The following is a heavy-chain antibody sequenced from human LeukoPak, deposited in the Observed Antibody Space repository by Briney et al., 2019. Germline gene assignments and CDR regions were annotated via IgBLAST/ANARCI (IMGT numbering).Heavy chain of an antibody. D-gene: IGHD6-19*01. J-gene: IGHJ4*02. Sequence: AGGSLRLSCAASGFTFSSYNMNWVRQAPGKGLEWVSYISSSSSTIYYADSVKGRFTISRDNSKNTLYLQMNSLRAEDTAVYYCAKDPGPRQRSIAVAGTPGYWGQGTLVTVSS. V-gene: IGHV3-48*01. CDR2: ISSSSSTI. CDR1: GFTFSSYN. CDR3: AKDPGPRQRSIAVAGTPGY.